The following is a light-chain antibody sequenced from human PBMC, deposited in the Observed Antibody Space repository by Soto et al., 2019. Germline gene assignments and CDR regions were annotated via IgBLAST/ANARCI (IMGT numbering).Light chain of an antibody. CDR1: SSDVGSYNF. J-gene: IGLJ1*01. V-gene: IGLV2-14*01. Sequence: QSVLTQPASVSGSPGQSITISCTGTSSDVGSYNFVSWYQQHPGKAPKLMIYEVSHRPSEVSNRFSGSKSGNTASLTISGLQAEDEADYYCSSYTSTTTPYVFGTGTKATVL. CDR3: SSYTSTTTPYV. CDR2: EVS.